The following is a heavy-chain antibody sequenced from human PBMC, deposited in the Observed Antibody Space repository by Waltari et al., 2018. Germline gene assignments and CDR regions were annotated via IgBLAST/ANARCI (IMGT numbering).Heavy chain of an antibody. CDR2: FDPEDDET. Sequence: QVQLVQSGAEVQKPGDPGKVSCKVSGYSLTKLSIHWVRQAPGKGLEWMGNFDPEDDETIYAQKFQGRVSMTEDTSIDTAYMELSSLRSEDTAVYYCATDRATYFMDVWGQGTTVTVSS. D-gene: IGHD5-12*01. J-gene: IGHJ6*02. V-gene: IGHV1-24*01. CDR3: ATDRATYFMDV. CDR1: GYSLTKLS.